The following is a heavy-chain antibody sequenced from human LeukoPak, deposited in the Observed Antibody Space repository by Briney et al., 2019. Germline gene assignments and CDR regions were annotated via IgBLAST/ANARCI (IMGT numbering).Heavy chain of an antibody. CDR1: GVTFSDYY. V-gene: IGHV3-7*01. D-gene: IGHD4-17*01. CDR3: ARDRQYGDLDY. Sequence: GGSLRLSCAASGVTFSDYYMSWIRQAPGKGLEWVANIKQDGSEKYYVDSVRGRFTISRDNAKSSLYLQMNSLRAEDTAVYFCARDRQYGDLDYWGQGTLLTVSS. CDR2: IKQDGSEK. J-gene: IGHJ4*02.